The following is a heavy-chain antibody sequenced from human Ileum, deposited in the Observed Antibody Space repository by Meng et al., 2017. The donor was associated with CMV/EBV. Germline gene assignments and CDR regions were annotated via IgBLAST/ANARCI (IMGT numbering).Heavy chain of an antibody. Sequence: QVQLQESGPGLVKPSETLSLTCTVSGGSISSYHWSWIRQPPGKGLEWIGYIYYSGTTNYNPSLKSRVTISVDTSKNQFSLNLRSVTAADTAVYYCARETRHDRSDSRIDYWGQGTLVTVSS. CDR2: IYYSGTT. CDR3: ARETRHDRSDSRIDY. D-gene: IGHD3-22*01. J-gene: IGHJ4*02. V-gene: IGHV4-59*01. CDR1: GGSISSYH.